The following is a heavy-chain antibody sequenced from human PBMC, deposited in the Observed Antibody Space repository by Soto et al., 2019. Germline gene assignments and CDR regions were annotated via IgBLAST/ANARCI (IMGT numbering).Heavy chain of an antibody. J-gene: IGHJ5*02. V-gene: IGHV4-59*12. D-gene: IGHD3-10*01. CDR2: IHYSGST. CDR3: ARGRHRISRVRGGFNWFDP. Sequence: PSETLSLTCTVSGDSISSYYWSWIRQPPGKGLEWIGYIHYSGSTNYNPSLKSRVTISVDTSKNQFSLKLSSVTAADTAVYYCARGRHRISRVRGGFNWFDPWGQGTLVTVSS. CDR1: GDSISSYY.